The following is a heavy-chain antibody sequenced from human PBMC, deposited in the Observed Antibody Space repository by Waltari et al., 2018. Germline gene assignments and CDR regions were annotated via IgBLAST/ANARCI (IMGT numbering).Heavy chain of an antibody. V-gene: IGHV4-59*01. Sequence: QVQLQESGPGLVKPSEPLSLTCTVSGGSISSYYWSWIRQPPGKGLEWIGYIYYSGSTNYNPSLKSRVTISVDTSKNQFSLKLSSVTAADTAVYYCARGAYCSGGSCYSMGNWFDPWGQGTLVTVSS. J-gene: IGHJ5*02. CDR3: ARGAYCSGGSCYSMGNWFDP. CDR1: GGSISSYY. D-gene: IGHD2-15*01. CDR2: IYYSGST.